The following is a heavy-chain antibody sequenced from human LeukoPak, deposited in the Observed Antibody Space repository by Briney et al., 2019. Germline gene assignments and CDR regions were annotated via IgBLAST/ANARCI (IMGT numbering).Heavy chain of an antibody. J-gene: IGHJ4*02. D-gene: IGHD3-22*01. CDR1: GYIFTSYY. Sequence: SVKVSCKASGYIFTSYYMHWVRQAPGQGLEWMGGIIPIFGTANYAQKFQGRVTITADESTSTAYMELSSLRSEDTAVYYCARVGQDYYDSSGYYRYWGQGTLVTVSS. CDR2: IIPIFGTA. CDR3: ARVGQDYYDSSGYYRY. V-gene: IGHV1-69*13.